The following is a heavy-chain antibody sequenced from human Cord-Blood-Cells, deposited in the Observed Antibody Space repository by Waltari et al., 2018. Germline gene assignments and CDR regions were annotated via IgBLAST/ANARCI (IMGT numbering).Heavy chain of an antibody. Sequence: EVQLVESGGGLVKPGGSLRLSCAASGFTFRSYCMNWVRQAPGKGLEWVSSISSSSSYIYYADSVKGRFTISRDNAKNSLYLQMNSLRAEDTAVYYCAREPDYGDYFDYWGQGTLVTVSS. J-gene: IGHJ4*02. CDR1: GFTFRSYC. D-gene: IGHD4-17*01. CDR3: AREPDYGDYFDY. V-gene: IGHV3-21*01. CDR2: ISSSSSYI.